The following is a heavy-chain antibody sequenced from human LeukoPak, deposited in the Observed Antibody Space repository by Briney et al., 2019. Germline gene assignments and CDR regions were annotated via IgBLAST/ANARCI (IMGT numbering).Heavy chain of an antibody. CDR1: GFTFSNYG. J-gene: IGHJ4*02. D-gene: IGHD2-2*01. CDR3: AKASSASPSCLNF. V-gene: IGHV3-33*06. Sequence: PGGSLRLSCAASGFTFSNYGMYWVRQAPGKGLEWVAVIGHDGSHKYYADSVKGRFTISRDNSNNTLFLQLSSLRVEDTAIFYCAKASSASPSCLNFWGQGALVTVSS. CDR2: IGHDGSHK.